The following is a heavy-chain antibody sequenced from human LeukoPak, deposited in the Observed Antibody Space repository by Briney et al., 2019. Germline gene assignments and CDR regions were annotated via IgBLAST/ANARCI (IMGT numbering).Heavy chain of an antibody. V-gene: IGHV1-46*01. Sequence: ASVKVSCKASGYSFTSYHMHWVRQAPGQGLEWMGIINPSGGSTSFAQKFQGRVTMTRDTSTTTVYMELSGLRSEDTAVYYCARDIPYEVSFGGLTVMGSFVLDYWGQGTLVTVSS. CDR1: GYSFTSYH. D-gene: IGHD3-16*02. CDR3: ARDIPYEVSFGGLTVMGSFVLDY. J-gene: IGHJ4*02. CDR2: INPSGGST.